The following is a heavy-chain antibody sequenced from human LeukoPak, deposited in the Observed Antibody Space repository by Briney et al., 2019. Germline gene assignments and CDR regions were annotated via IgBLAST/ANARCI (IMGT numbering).Heavy chain of an antibody. CDR3: ARGPNYDFWSGYYPYYFDY. CDR2: IIPIFGTA. CDR1: GGTFSSYA. D-gene: IGHD3-3*01. Sequence: ASVKVSCKASGGTFSSYAISWVRQAPGQGLEWMGGIIPIFGTANYAQKFQGRVTITADESTSTAYMELGSLRSEDTAVYYCARGPNYDFWSGYYPYYFDYWGQGTLVTVSS. J-gene: IGHJ4*02. V-gene: IGHV1-69*13.